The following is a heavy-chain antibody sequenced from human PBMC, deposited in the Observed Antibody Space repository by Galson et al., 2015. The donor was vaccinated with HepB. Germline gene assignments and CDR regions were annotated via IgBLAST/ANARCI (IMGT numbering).Heavy chain of an antibody. CDR3: AREKREYSSSIGFYYYYGMDV. CDR2: IKQDGSEK. D-gene: IGHD6-6*01. CDR1: GFTFSSYW. J-gene: IGHJ6*02. V-gene: IGHV3-7*01. Sequence: SLRLSCAASGFTFSSYWMSWVRQAPGKGLEWVANIKQDGSEKYYVDSVKGRFTISRDNAKNSLYLQMNSLRAEDTAVYYCAREKREYSSSIGFYYYYGMDVWGQGTTVTVSS.